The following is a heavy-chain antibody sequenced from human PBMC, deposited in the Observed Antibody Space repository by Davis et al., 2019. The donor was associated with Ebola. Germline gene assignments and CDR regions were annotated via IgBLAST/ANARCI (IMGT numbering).Heavy chain of an antibody. CDR3: ASYCLITNCQTRYFHN. CDR1: GFSFSTYA. D-gene: IGHD7-27*01. J-gene: IGHJ4*02. V-gene: IGHV3-23*01. Sequence: PGGSLRLSCVASGFSFSTYAMNWVRQAPGKGLEWVLTISGSGGSTYFADSVKGRFTISRDDSKNTLYLQMNSLRVEDTAVYYCASYCLITNCQTRYFHNWGQGTLVTVSS. CDR2: ISGSGGST.